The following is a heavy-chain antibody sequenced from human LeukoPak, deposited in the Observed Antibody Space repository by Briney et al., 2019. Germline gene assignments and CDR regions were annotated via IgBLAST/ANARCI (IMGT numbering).Heavy chain of an antibody. CDR2: IIPIFGTA. V-gene: IGHV1-69*13. Sequence: SVKVSCKASGYTFTSYCMHWVRQAPGQGLEWMGGIIPIFGTANYAQKFQGRVTITADESTSTAYMELSSLRSEDTAVYYCARDRGLTITMVRGVSDYYYMDVWGKGTTVTVSS. CDR3: ARDRGLTITMVRGVSDYYYMDV. D-gene: IGHD3-10*01. CDR1: GYTFTSYC. J-gene: IGHJ6*03.